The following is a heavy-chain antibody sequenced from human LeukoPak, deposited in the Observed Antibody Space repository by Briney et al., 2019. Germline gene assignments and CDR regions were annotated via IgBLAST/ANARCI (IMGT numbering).Heavy chain of an antibody. CDR3: AKAVSAGYSGYDLLVDY. J-gene: IGHJ4*02. CDR1: GFTFSSYG. V-gene: IGHV3-30*18. D-gene: IGHD5-12*01. Sequence: GGSLRLSCAASGFTFSSYGMHWVRQAPGKGLEWVAVISYDGSNKYYADSVKGRFTISRDNSKNTLYLQMNSLRAEDTAVYYCAKAVSAGYSGYDLLVDYWGQGTLVTVSS. CDR2: ISYDGSNK.